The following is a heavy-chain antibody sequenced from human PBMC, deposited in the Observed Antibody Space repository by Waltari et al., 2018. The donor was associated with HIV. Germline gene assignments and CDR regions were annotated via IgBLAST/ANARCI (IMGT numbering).Heavy chain of an antibody. J-gene: IGHJ3*02. CDR1: GGPFSTSA. V-gene: IGHV1-69*01. CDR3: ASASRDTAMGAFDI. Sequence: QVQPVQSGAEVKKPGSSVKVSCKASGGPFSTSAKNWVRQAPGQGLEWMGGIIPIFGSPNYAQKFQGRVTITADESTSTVYMKLSSLRSEDTAVYYCASASRDTAMGAFDIWGQGTMVTVSS. CDR2: IIPIFGSP. D-gene: IGHD5-18*01.